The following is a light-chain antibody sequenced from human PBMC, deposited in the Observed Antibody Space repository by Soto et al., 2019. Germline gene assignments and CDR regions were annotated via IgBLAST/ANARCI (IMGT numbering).Light chain of an antibody. Sequence: EIVLTQSPGTLSLSPGERATLSCRASQSFSSSYLAWYQQKPGQAPRLLIYGASSRATGIPDRFSGSGSGTDLTLTISSLEPEDFAVYYCQHYDSALFTFGPGTKADVK. CDR2: GAS. V-gene: IGKV3-20*01. CDR3: QHYDSALFT. CDR1: QSFSSSY. J-gene: IGKJ3*01.